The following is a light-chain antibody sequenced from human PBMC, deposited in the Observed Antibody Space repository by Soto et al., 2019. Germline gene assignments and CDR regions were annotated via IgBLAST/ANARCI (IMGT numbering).Light chain of an antibody. CDR2: DVS. J-gene: IGLJ2*01. V-gene: IGLV2-14*03. CDR1: SNDVGGYDY. Sequence: QSVLTQPATVSGSPRQSITLSCTETSNDVGGYDYVSWYQQHPGKAPKLMIFDVSNRPSGVSTRFSGSKSGNTASLTISGLQAEDEADYYCNSYSTSNTLVVFGGGTKVTVL. CDR3: NSYSTSNTLVV.